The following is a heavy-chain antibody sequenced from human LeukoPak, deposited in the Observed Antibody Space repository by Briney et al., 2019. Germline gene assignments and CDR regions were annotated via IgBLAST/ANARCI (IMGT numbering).Heavy chain of an antibody. V-gene: IGHV1-69*04. CDR2: IIPILGIA. CDR1: GGTFSSYA. Sequence: SVKVSCKASGGTFSSYAISWVRQAPGQGLEWMGRIIPILGIANYAQRFQGRVTITADKSTSTAYMELSGLRSEDTAVYYCARDIVVVVAATPADYFDYWGQGTLVTVSS. J-gene: IGHJ4*02. D-gene: IGHD2-15*01. CDR3: ARDIVVVVAATPADYFDY.